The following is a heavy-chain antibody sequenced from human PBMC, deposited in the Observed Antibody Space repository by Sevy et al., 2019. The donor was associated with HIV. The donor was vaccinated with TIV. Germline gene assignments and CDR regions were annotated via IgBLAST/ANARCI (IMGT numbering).Heavy chain of an antibody. CDR1: GGSISSFY. CDR2: IYTSGST. J-gene: IGHJ6*02. Sequence: SETQSLTCTVSGGSISSFYWSWIRQPAGKGLEWIGRIYTSGSTNYNPSLKSRVTMSVDTSKNQFSLKLSSVTAADTAVYYCAREPCSGSSCYYFYYHTMDVWGQGTTVTVSS. V-gene: IGHV4-4*07. D-gene: IGHD2-15*01. CDR3: AREPCSGSSCYYFYYHTMDV.